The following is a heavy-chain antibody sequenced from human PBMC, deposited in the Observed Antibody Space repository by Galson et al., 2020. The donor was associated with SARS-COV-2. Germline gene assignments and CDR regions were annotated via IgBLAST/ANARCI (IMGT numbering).Heavy chain of an antibody. V-gene: IGHV4-38-2*02. Sequence: SETLSLTCTVSGFSISSGYYWAWIRQPPGKGPEWIGIIHHSGSTYYSPSLKSRVTVLVDTSKNQFFLRLKSVTAADTADYYCARESNPQDWGQGTLVTVSS. CDR1: GFSISSGYY. CDR3: ARESNPQD. D-gene: IGHD4-4*01. CDR2: IHHSGST. J-gene: IGHJ4*02.